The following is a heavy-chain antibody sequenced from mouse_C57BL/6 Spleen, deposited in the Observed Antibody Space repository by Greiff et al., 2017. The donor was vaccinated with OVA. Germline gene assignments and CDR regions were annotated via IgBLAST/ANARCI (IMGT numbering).Heavy chain of an antibody. CDR3: TRENYDYDGFAY. V-gene: IGHV5-9-1*02. D-gene: IGHD2-4*01. CDR1: GFTFSSYA. J-gene: IGHJ3*01. Sequence: EVQGVESGEGLVKPGGSLKLSCAASGFTFSSYAMSWVRQTPEKRLEWVAYISSGGDYIYYADTVKGRFTISRDNARNTLYLQMSSLKSEDTAMYYCTRENYDYDGFAYWGQGTLVTVSA. CDR2: ISSGGDYI.